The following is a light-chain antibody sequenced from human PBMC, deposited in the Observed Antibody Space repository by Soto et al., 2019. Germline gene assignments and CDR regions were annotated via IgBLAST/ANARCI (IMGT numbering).Light chain of an antibody. J-gene: IGLJ1*01. CDR1: SSDVGGYDY. CDR2: EVS. V-gene: IGLV2-14*01. CDR3: SSYSISTAYL. Sequence: SVLTQPASVSGSPGQSITISCTGTSSDVGGYDYVSWYQLHPGKAPKLMVFEVSNRPSGASYRFSGSKSGNTASLTISGLQAEDEADYFCSSYSISTAYLFGTGTKVTVL.